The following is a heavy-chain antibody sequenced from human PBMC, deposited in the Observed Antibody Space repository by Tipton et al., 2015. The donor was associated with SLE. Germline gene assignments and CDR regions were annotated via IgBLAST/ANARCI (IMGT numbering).Heavy chain of an antibody. CDR2: IYYSGST. Sequence: LRLSCTVSGGSISSSSYYWGWIRQPPGKGLEWIGSIYYSGSTYYNPSLKSRVTISVDTSKNQFSLKLSSVTAADTAVYYCARHTFYYDSSWGQGTLVTVSS. CDR1: GGSISSSSYY. D-gene: IGHD3-22*01. V-gene: IGHV4-39*01. J-gene: IGHJ4*02. CDR3: ARHTFYYDSS.